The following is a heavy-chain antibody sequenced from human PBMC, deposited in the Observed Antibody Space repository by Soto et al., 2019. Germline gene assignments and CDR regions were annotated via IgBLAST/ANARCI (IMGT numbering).Heavy chain of an antibody. CDR2: ISGSGGST. D-gene: IGHD6-13*01. J-gene: IGHJ3*02. V-gene: IGHV3-23*01. CDR1: GFTFSSYA. CDR3: AKPAAPAGTEGGAFDI. Sequence: EVQLLESGGGLVQPGGSLRLSCAASGFTFSSYAMSWVRQAPGKGLEWVSAISGSGGSTYYADSVKGRFTISRDNSKNTLHPQMNSLRAEGKAVYYCAKPAAPAGTEGGAFDIWGQGTMVTVSS.